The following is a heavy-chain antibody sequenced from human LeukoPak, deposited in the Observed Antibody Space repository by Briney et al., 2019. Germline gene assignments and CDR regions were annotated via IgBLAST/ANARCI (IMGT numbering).Heavy chain of an antibody. CDR3: AKGDKYSSTWGSSRFGRAIDY. CDR2: IRYDGSYR. Sequence: PGGSLRLSCAASGFTFSSYGMHWVRQAPGKGLEWVAFIRYDGSYRYYADSVKGRFTISRDTSKGTLYLQMNSLRAEDTAVYYCAKGDKYSSTWGSSRFGRAIDYWGQGTLVTVSS. V-gene: IGHV3-30*02. J-gene: IGHJ4*02. CDR1: GFTFSSYG. D-gene: IGHD6-13*01.